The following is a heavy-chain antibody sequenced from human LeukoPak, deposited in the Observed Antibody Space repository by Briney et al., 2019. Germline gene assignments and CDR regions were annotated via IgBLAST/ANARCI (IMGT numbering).Heavy chain of an antibody. Sequence: SETLSLTCTVSGGSISSGSYYWSWIRQPAGKGLEWIGRIYTSGSTNYNPSLKSRVTISVDTSKNQFSLKLSSVTAADTAVYCCARDYAFDIWGQGTMVTVSS. CDR1: GGSISSGSYY. CDR2: IYTSGST. V-gene: IGHV4-61*02. CDR3: ARDYAFDI. J-gene: IGHJ3*02.